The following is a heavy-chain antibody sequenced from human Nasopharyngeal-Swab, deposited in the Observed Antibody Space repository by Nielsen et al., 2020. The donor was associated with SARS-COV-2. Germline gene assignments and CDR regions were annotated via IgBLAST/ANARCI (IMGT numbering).Heavy chain of an antibody. D-gene: IGHD3-22*01. CDR3: AKDCISMILVPLP. Sequence: GESLKISCVASGFTFSSYAMSWVRQAPGKGLEWVSAISGDSSYTYYADSVKGRFTISRDNSKNTVSLQMNSLRAEDTAVYYCAKDCISMILVPLPWGQGTLVTVSS. J-gene: IGHJ5*02. CDR1: GFTFSSYA. V-gene: IGHV3-23*01. CDR2: ISGDSSYT.